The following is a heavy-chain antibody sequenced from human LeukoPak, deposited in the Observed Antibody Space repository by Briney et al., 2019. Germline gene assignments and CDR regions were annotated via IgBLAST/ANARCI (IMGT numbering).Heavy chain of an antibody. V-gene: IGHV4-59*01. Sequence: PSETLSLXCTVSGGSISSYYWSWIRQPPGKGLEWIGYIYYSGSTNYNPSLKSRVTISVDTSKNQFSLKLSSVTAADTAVYYCARETASGYSYGYVSAFDIWGQGTMVTVSS. CDR3: ARETASGYSYGYVSAFDI. CDR1: GGSISSYY. D-gene: IGHD5-18*01. CDR2: IYYSGST. J-gene: IGHJ3*02.